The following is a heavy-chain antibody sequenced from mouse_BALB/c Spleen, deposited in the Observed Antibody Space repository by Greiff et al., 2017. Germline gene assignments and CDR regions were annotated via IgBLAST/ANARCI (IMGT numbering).Heavy chain of an antibody. V-gene: IGHV1-4*01. CDR1: GYTFTSYT. CDR3: APTVVATRYFDV. Sequence: VQLVESGAELARPGASVKMSCKASGYTFTSYTMHWVKQRPGQGLEWIGYINPSSGYTNYNQKFKDKATLTADKSSSTAYMQLSSLTSEDSAVYYCAPTVVATRYFDVWGAGTTVTVSS. CDR2: INPSSGYT. J-gene: IGHJ1*01. D-gene: IGHD1-1*01.